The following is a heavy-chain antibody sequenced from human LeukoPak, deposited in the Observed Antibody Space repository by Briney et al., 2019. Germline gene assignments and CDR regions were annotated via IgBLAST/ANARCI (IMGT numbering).Heavy chain of an antibody. Sequence: ASVKVSCKASGYTFTSYDINWVRQATGQGLEWMGWMNPNSGNTGYAQKFQGRVTITRNTSISTAYMELSSLRSEDTAVYYCARVEYYYESSGYYRVGYFDYWGQGTLVIVSS. V-gene: IGHV1-8*03. CDR2: MNPNSGNT. CDR1: GYTFTSYD. J-gene: IGHJ4*02. CDR3: ARVEYYYESSGYYRVGYFDY. D-gene: IGHD3-22*01.